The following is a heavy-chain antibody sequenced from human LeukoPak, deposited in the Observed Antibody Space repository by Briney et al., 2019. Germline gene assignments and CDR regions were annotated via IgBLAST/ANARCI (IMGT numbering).Heavy chain of an antibody. J-gene: IGHJ5*02. CDR3: ARDLYSSSWYWFDP. D-gene: IGHD6-13*01. Sequence: PSETLSLTCTVSGGSISSYYWSWIRQPPGKGLEWIGYIYYSGSTNYNPSLKSRVTISVDTSKNQSSLKLSSVTAADTAVYYCARDLYSSSWYWFDPWGQGTLVTVSS. V-gene: IGHV4-59*12. CDR1: GGSISSYY. CDR2: IYYSGST.